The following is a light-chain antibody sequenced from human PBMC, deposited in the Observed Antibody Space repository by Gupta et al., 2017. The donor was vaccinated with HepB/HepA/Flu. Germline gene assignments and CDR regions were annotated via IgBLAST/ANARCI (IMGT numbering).Light chain of an antibody. CDR2: DGS. Sequence: QSALTQPCSVSGSPGQSITISCTGTSSDVGGYNYVSRYQQHPAKPPIFSNYDGSNRPSGLSNRFSASKSATTAFPTTSAHEAEDDSYYYCNSYTSSSQVVFGGGTKLTVL. CDR3: NSYTSSSQVV. CDR1: SSDVGGYNY. J-gene: IGLJ2*01. V-gene: IGLV2-14*03.